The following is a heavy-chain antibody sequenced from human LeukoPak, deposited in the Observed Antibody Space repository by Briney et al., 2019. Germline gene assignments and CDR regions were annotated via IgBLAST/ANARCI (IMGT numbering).Heavy chain of an antibody. V-gene: IGHV4-4*07. Sequence: SETLSLTCTVSGGSISSYYWSWIRQPAGKGLEWIGRIYTSGSTNYNPSFKSRVTMSVDTSKNQFSLKLSSVTAADTAVYYCARDQVERGYSYQRAFDIWGQGTMVTVSS. CDR1: GGSISSYY. J-gene: IGHJ3*02. D-gene: IGHD5-18*01. CDR2: IYTSGST. CDR3: ARDQVERGYSYQRAFDI.